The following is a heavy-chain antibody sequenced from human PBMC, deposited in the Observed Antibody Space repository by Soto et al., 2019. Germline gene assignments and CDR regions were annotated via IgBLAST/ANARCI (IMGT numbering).Heavy chain of an antibody. D-gene: IGHD5-12*01. J-gene: IGHJ6*02. CDR3: AASVLRGYSGYDSYYYGMDV. V-gene: IGHV1-69*13. CDR1: GGTFSSYS. CDR2: IIPIFDTA. Sequence: SVKVSCKDSGGTFSSYSISWVRQAPGQGLEWMGGIIPIFDTANYAQKFQGRVTITADESTSTAYMELSSLRSEDTAVYYCAASVLRGYSGYDSYYYGMDVWGQGTTVTVSS.